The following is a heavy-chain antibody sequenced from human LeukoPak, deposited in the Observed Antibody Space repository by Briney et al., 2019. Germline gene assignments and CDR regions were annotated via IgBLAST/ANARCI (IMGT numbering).Heavy chain of an antibody. V-gene: IGHV1-2*02. CDR1: GYTFTGYY. D-gene: IGHD2-2*01. CDR2: INPNSGST. J-gene: IGHJ5*02. CDR3: ARREGMVVVLAVEQKQFHP. Sequence: ASVKVSCKASGYTFTGYYMHWVRQAPGQGLEWMGWINPNSGSTNYAQKLQGRVTMTRDTSISTVYMELSSLRSDETAGYYCARREGMVVVLAVEQKQFHPLGGATLVTVRS.